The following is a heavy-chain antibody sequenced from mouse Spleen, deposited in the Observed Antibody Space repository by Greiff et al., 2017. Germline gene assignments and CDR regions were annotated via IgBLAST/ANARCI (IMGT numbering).Heavy chain of an antibody. Sequence: QVQLQQSGAELVKPGASVKLSCKASGYTFTSYWMHWVKQRPGQGLEWIGMIHPNSGSTNYNEKFKSKATLTVDKSSSTAYMQLSSLTSEDSAVYYCARNYGDYLPLDYWGQGTTLTVSS. CDR2: IHPNSGST. CDR3: ARNYGDYLPLDY. D-gene: IGHD2-13*01. V-gene: IGHV1-64*01. J-gene: IGHJ2*01. CDR1: GYTFTSYW.